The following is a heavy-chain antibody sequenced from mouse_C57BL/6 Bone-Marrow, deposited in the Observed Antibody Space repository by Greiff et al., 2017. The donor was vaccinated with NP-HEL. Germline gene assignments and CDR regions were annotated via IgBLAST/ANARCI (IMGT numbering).Heavy chain of an antibody. J-gene: IGHJ3*01. Sequence: EVQLVESGGGLVQPGGSLSLSCAASGFTFTDYYMSWVRQPPGKALEWLGFIRNKASGYTTDYSASVKGRFTISRDNSQSILYLQMNALRAEDSATYYCARYDYGSSSWFAYWGQGTLVTVSA. V-gene: IGHV7-3*01. CDR2: IRNKASGYTT. CDR3: ARYDYGSSSWFAY. D-gene: IGHD1-1*01. CDR1: GFTFTDYY.